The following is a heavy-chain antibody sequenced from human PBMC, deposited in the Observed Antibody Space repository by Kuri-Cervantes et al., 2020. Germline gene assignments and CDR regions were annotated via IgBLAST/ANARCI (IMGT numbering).Heavy chain of an antibody. J-gene: IGHJ5*02. V-gene: IGHV4-59*13. CDR1: GXXXSSYY. D-gene: IGHD3-9*01. CDR3: ARGADYXILTGYYLPWLSWFDP. CDR2: IYYSGST. Sequence: ESLKIXCTVSGXXXSSYYXRWIRXXPGKGLEWXXXIYYSGSTXYNPSLKSRVTIXVDTSKNQFSLXXGSVTAADTAVYYCARGADYXILTGYYLPWLSWFDPWGQGTLVTVSS.